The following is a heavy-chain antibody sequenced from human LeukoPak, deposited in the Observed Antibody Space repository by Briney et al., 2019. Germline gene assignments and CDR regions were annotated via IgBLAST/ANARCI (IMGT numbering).Heavy chain of an antibody. CDR3: ARDHGSQADAFDI. CDR2: INPNSGGT. D-gene: IGHD1-26*01. Sequence: ASVKVSCKASGYTFTGYYMHWVRQAPGQGLEWMGRINPNSGGTNYAQKFQGRVTMTRDTSISTAYMELSRLRSDDTAVYYCARDHGSQADAFDIWGPRDNGHRLF. J-gene: IGHJ3*02. V-gene: IGHV1-2*06. CDR1: GYTFTGYY.